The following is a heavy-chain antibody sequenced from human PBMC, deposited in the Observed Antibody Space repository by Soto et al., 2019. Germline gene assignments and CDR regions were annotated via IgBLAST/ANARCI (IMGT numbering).Heavy chain of an antibody. CDR1: GDNFKKNV. Sequence: GASVKVSCKTSGDNFKKNVFTWVRQPPAQGLEGMGGTIPALGKTHYIEKFQGRVTITVNDATRTVYMEVRVLTYEDTAIYYCARGPFRPSAMDVWGQGTTVTVSS. D-gene: IGHD3-10*01. CDR2: TIPALGKT. V-gene: IGHV1-69*10. J-gene: IGHJ6*02. CDR3: ARGPFRPSAMDV.